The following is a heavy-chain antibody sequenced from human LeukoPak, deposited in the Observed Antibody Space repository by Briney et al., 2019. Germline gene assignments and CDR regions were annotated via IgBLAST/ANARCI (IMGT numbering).Heavy chain of an antibody. J-gene: IGHJ4*02. CDR3: ARVRLSYYYDSSGYYPYFDY. Sequence: PGGSLRLSCAASGFTFSSYAMSWVRQAPGKGLEWVSAISGSGGSTYYADSVKGRFTISRDNSKNTLYLQMNSLRAEDTAVYYCARVRLSYYYDSSGYYPYFDYWGQGTLVTVSS. CDR2: ISGSGGST. D-gene: IGHD3-22*01. V-gene: IGHV3-23*01. CDR1: GFTFSSYA.